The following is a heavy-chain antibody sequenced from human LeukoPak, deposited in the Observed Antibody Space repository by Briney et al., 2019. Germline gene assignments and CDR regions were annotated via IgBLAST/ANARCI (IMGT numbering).Heavy chain of an antibody. CDR3: ATRSCSGRNCGYFAY. J-gene: IGHJ4*01. CDR1: GFTFGDFV. V-gene: IGHV3-23*01. D-gene: IGHD2-15*01. CDR2: ITGHDDKT. Sequence: PGGSLRLSCAASGFTFGDFVMNWVRQAPGKGLEWVSSITGHDDKTYYADSVKGRFTVSRDNSKNTVYLQMDSLRADDTALYFCATRSCSGRNCGYFAYWGHGTLVTVSS.